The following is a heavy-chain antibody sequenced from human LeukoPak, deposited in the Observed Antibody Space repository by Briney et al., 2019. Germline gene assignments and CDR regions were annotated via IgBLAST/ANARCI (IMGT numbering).Heavy chain of an antibody. CDR2: ISSSGSTI. D-gene: IGHD3-22*01. V-gene: IGHV3-11*04. CDR1: GFTFRPYD. J-gene: IGHJ4*02. CDR3: AVSRDYDSSGYTFDY. Sequence: PGGSLRLSCAAFGFTFRPYDMSWLRQAPGKGLEWVSYISSSGSTIYYADSVKGRFTISRDNAKNSLYLQMNSLRAEDTAVCYCAVSRDYDSSGYTFDYWGQGTLVTVSS.